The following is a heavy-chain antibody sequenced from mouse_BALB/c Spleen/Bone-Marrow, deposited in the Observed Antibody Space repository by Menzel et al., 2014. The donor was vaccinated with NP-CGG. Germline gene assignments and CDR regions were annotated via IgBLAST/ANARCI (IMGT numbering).Heavy chain of an antibody. V-gene: IGHV1-4*01. CDR1: GYTFTYYT. CDR3: AREVYGYLFAY. D-gene: IGHD2-2*01. J-gene: IGHJ3*01. Sequence: QVQLQQSGAELARPGATVKMSCKASGYTFTYYTMYWVKQRPGQGLEWIGYINPNSDYTNYNQKFKDKATLTADKSSSTAYMQLSSLTSEDSAVYYCAREVYGYLFAYWGQGTLVTVSA. CDR2: INPNSDYT.